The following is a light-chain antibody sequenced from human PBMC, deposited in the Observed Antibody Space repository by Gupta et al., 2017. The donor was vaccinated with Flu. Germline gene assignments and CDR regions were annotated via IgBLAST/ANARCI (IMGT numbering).Light chain of an antibody. CDR1: NSDGGKYNR. CDR3: CSYAADNTVV. CDR2: EVS. V-gene: IGLV2-23*02. J-gene: IGLJ3*02. Sequence: SIVIYCSETNSDGGKYNRGSWHQQHPGKAPKLIIYEVSKWPLDIPTRFSGSKSGITASLTSSGLQAEDEADYYCCSYAADNTVVFGGGTSLTVL.